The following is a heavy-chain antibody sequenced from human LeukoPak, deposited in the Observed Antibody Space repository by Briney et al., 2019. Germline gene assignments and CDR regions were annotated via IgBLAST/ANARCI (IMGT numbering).Heavy chain of an antibody. Sequence: SETLSLTCTVSGGSISSSRYYWGWIRQPPGKGLEWIGSIHYSGSTYYNPSLKSRVTVSVDTSENQFSLKLSSVTAADTAVYYCARGEIGRRAGDWGQGTLVTVSS. CDR3: ARGEIGRRAGD. D-gene: IGHD3-22*01. CDR2: IHYSGST. V-gene: IGHV4-39*07. J-gene: IGHJ4*02. CDR1: GGSISSSRYY.